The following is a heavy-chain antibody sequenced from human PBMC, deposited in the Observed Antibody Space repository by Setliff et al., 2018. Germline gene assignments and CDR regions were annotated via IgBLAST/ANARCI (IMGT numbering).Heavy chain of an antibody. Sequence: SETLSLTCTVSDGSLSAYYWSWIRQPAGKGPEWIGHIYTSWSNKYNPSLKSRVTMSLDTSKNQVSLRMNFVTAADTAVYYCARGGVLGTGDFDYWGQGTLVTVSS. CDR1: DGSLSAYY. CDR2: IYTSWSN. D-gene: IGHD3-16*01. V-gene: IGHV4-4*07. J-gene: IGHJ4*02. CDR3: ARGGVLGTGDFDY.